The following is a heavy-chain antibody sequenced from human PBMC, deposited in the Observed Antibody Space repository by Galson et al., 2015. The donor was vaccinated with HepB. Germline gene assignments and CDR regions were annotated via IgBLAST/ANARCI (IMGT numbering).Heavy chain of an antibody. CDR3: ARRGRDDYNPYFDS. V-gene: IGHV3-7*01. Sequence: SLRLSCAASGFTFGSYWMSWVRQAPGKGLEWVASIKRDGSEKNYVDSVKGRFTISRDNAKNSLYLQMNSLRAEDTAVYYCARRGRDDYNPYFDSWGQGSLVTVSS. D-gene: IGHD5-24*01. CDR1: GFTFGSYW. J-gene: IGHJ4*02. CDR2: IKRDGSEK.